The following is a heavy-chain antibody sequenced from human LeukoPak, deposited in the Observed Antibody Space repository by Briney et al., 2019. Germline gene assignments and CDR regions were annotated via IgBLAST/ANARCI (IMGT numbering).Heavy chain of an antibody. J-gene: IGHJ5*02. CDR3: ARGVGSSGWYRTGWFDP. D-gene: IGHD6-19*01. CDR1: GYTFTGYY. CDR2: INPNSGGT. V-gene: IGHV1-2*02. Sequence: ASVKVSCKASGYTFTGYYMHWVRRAPGQGLEWMGWINPNSGGTNYAQKFQGRVTMTRDTSISTAYMELSRLRSDDTAVYYCARGVGSSGWYRTGWFDPWGQGTLVTVSS.